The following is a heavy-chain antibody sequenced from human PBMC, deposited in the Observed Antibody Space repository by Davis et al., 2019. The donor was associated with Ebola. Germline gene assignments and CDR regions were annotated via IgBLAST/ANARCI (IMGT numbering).Heavy chain of an antibody. J-gene: IGHJ4*02. CDR2: ISSSGSTI. CDR3: ARQSKTGAFDY. CDR1: GFTFSDYY. V-gene: IGHV3-11*04. Sequence: PGGSLRLSCAASGFTFSDYYMSWIRQAPGKGLEWVSYISSSGSTIYYADSVKGRFTISRDNAKNSLYLQMNSLRDGDTAVYYCARQSKTGAFDYWGQGTLVTVSS.